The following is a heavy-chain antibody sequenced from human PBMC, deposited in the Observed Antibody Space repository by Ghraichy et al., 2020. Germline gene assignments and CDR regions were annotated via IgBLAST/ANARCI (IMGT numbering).Heavy chain of an antibody. CDR1: GYTFTSYG. J-gene: IGHJ4*02. D-gene: IGHD5-12*01. CDR2: ISANNGNT. V-gene: IGHV1-18*01. CDR3: ARDQGYSGYDPFDY. Sequence: ASVKVSCKASGYTFTSYGISWVRQARGQGLEWMGWISANNGNTNYAQKVQGRVTMTTDTSTRTAYMELRSLRSDDTAVYYCARDQGYSGYDPFDYWGQGTLVTVSS.